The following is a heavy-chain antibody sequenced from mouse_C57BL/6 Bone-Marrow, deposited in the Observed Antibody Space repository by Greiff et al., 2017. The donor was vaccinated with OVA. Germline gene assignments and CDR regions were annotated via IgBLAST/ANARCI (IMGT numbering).Heavy chain of an antibody. D-gene: IGHD4-1*01. J-gene: IGHJ2*01. CDR2: IYPGGGYT. CDR3: AIGNWAFDY. Sequence: QVHVKQSGAELVRPGTSVKMSCKASGYTFTNYWIGWAKQRPGHGLEWIGDIYPGGGYTNYNEKFKGKATLTADKSSSTAYMQFSSLTSEDSAIYYCAIGNWAFDYWGQGTTLTVSS. CDR1: GYTFTNYW. V-gene: IGHV1-63*01.